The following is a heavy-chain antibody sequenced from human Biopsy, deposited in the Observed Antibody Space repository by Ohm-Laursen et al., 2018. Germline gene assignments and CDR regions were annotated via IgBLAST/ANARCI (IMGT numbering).Heavy chain of an antibody. V-gene: IGHV4-59*08. D-gene: IGHD1-26*01. J-gene: IGHJ2*01. Sequence: TLSLTCTVSGGSISSYYWSWIRQPPGKGPEWIGYIYYTGSTNYNPSLKSRVTISVDTSMNHLSLRLTFVTAADTAVYYCARHAPSYSWNYWRYFDLWGRGTLVTVSS. CDR1: GGSISSYY. CDR2: IYYTGST. CDR3: ARHAPSYSWNYWRYFDL.